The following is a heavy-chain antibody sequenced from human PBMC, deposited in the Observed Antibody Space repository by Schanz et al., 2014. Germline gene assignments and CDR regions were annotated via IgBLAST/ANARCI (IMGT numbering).Heavy chain of an antibody. CDR2: INVGNGNM. Sequence: QVQLVQSGAEVKKPGASVRVSCKVSGYAFTTYGISWVRQAPGQGLEWMGWINVGNGNMKYSQKFQGRVTITRDTSASTAYRELTSLRSEDTAVYFCARDLTVDTGYVVHYYYSGMDVWGQGTTVTVSS. J-gene: IGHJ6*02. D-gene: IGHD5-12*01. CDR3: ARDLTVDTGYVVHYYYSGMDV. V-gene: IGHV1-3*01. CDR1: GYAFTTYG.